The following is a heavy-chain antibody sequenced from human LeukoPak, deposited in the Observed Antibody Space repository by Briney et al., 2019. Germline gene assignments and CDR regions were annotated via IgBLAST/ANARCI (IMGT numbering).Heavy chain of an antibody. CDR1: GGSFSGYY. J-gene: IGHJ6*03. V-gene: IGHV4-34*01. CDR3: ARGGDYYYYYYMDV. CDR2: INRSGST. D-gene: IGHD3-10*01. Sequence: SETLSLTCAVYGGSFSGYYWSWISQPPGKGLEWIGEINRSGSTNYNPSLKSRVTISVDTSKNQFSLKLSSVTAADTAVYYCARGGDYYYYYYMDVWGKGTTVTVSS.